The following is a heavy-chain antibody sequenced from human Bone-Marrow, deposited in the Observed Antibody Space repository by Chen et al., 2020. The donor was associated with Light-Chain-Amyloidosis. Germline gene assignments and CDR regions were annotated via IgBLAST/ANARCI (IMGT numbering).Heavy chain of an antibody. CDR3: ARARTPTMLDN. CDR2: IITDGSS. V-gene: IGHV3-74*01. Sequence: EVQLVASGGGLVQPGGSLRLSCAASGFTFNSYWMHWVRQAPGKGLVCVSRIITDGSSSYAVSVKGRFTISRDNAKNTLFLQMNSLTAEDTAVYYCARARTPTMLDNWGQGTLVTVSS. J-gene: IGHJ4*02. D-gene: IGHD1-1*01. CDR1: GFTFNSYW.